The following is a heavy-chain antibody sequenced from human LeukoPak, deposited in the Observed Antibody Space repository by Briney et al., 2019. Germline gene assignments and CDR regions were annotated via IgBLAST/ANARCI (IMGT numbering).Heavy chain of an antibody. CDR2: IIQDGSQK. Sequence: GGSLRLSCAASGFTFRNYCLGWVRQAPGKGLEWVAKIIQDGSQKYNVDSVKGRLSISRDNAKNSLYLQMNSLGAEDTAMYYCARIGSETYHDAFDLWGQGTMVTVFS. CDR3: ARIGSETYHDAFDL. D-gene: IGHD3-10*01. CDR1: GFTFRNYC. J-gene: IGHJ3*01. V-gene: IGHV3-7*03.